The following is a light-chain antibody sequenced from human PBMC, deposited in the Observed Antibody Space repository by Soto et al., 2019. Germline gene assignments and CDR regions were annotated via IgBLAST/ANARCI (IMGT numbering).Light chain of an antibody. CDR1: QSVSSY. V-gene: IGKV3-11*01. Sequence: EIVLTQSPATLSLSPGERATLSCRASQSVSSYLAWYQQKPGQALRLLIYDASNRATGTPARFSRSGSGTDFTLTISSLEPEDFAVYYCQQRSNWPTFGQGTQVEIK. CDR3: QQRSNWPT. CDR2: DAS. J-gene: IGKJ1*01.